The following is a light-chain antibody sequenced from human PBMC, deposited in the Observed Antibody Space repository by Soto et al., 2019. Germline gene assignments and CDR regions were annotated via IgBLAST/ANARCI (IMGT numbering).Light chain of an antibody. Sequence: EIVLTQSPATLSLSPRERATLSCRASQSVGTYLAWYQHNPGQAPRLLIYDASNRATGIPARFSGSGSGTDFTLTISSPEPEDFAVYYCQQRYNWPNTVGQGTKLEIK. CDR2: DAS. CDR1: QSVGTY. J-gene: IGKJ2*01. CDR3: QQRYNWPNT. V-gene: IGKV3-11*01.